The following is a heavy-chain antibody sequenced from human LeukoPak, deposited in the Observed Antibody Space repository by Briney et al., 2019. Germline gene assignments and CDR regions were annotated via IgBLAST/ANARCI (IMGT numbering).Heavy chain of an antibody. CDR3: AREGWAPYYFDY. J-gene: IGHJ4*02. Sequence: SETLSLTCTVSGGSISSFYWTWIRQPPGKGLEWIGNIHYSGSTNYNPSLKSRVTISVDTSKNQFSLKLNSVTAADTAVYYCAREGWAPYYFDYWGQGTLVTVSS. CDR1: GGSISSFY. CDR2: IHYSGST. V-gene: IGHV4-59*01. D-gene: IGHD6-19*01.